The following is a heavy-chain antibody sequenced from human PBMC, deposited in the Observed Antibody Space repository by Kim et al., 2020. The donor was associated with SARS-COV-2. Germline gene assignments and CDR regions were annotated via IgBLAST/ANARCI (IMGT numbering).Heavy chain of an antibody. D-gene: IGHD2-21*02. CDR1: GGSISSGSYY. CDR2: IYTSGST. V-gene: IGHV4-61*02. CDR3: ARGELGCGGDCFRYFDY. J-gene: IGHJ4*02. Sequence: SETLSLTCTVSGGSISSGSYYWSWIRQPAGKGLEWIGRIYTSGSTNYNPSLKSRVTISVDTSKNQFSLKLSSVTAADTAVYYCARGELGCGGDCFRYFDYWGQGTLVTVSS.